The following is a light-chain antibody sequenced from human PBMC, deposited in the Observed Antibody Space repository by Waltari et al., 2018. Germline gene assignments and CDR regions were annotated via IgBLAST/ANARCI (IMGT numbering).Light chain of an antibody. CDR1: ITDIATSYD. V-gene: IGLV2-14*01. J-gene: IGLJ3*02. CDR2: AVT. CDR3: TSYTSSITWV. Sequence: QSSLTQPASVSGSPGPSLTLPRTGTITDIATSYDVSWYQQHPGKAPRLMIFAVTNRPSGVSNRFSGSKSGNTASLTISGLQPEDEGDYYCTSYTSSITWVFGGGTKLTVL.